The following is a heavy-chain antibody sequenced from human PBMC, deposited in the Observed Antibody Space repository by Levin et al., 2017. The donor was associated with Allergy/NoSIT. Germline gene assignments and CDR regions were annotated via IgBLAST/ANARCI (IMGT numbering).Heavy chain of an antibody. CDR1: GFTFDDYA. D-gene: IGHD6-19*01. J-gene: IGHJ4*02. V-gene: IGHV3-9*01. CDR3: AKETSYSSGWYNWHYFDY. CDR2: ISWNSGSI. Sequence: SCAASGFTFDDYAMHWVRQAPGKGLEWVSGISWNSGSIGYADSVKGRFTISRDNAKNSLYLQMNSLRAEDTALYYCAKETSYSSGWYNWHYFDYWGQGTLVTVSS.